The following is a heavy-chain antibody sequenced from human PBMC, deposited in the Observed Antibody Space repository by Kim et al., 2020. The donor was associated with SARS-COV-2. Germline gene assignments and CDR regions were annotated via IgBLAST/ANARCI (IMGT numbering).Heavy chain of an antibody. CDR1: GYSFTSYW. D-gene: IGHD6-6*01. Sequence: GESLKISCKGSGYSFTSYWIGWVRQMPGKGLEWMGIIYPGDSDTRYSPSFQGQVTISADKSISTAYLQWSSLKASDTAMYYCARQGFSIAAFAEPFDYWGQGTLVTVSS. J-gene: IGHJ4*02. CDR2: IYPGDSDT. CDR3: ARQGFSIAAFAEPFDY. V-gene: IGHV5-51*01.